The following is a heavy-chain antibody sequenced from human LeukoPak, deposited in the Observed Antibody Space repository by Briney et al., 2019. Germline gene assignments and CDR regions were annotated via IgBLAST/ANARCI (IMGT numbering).Heavy chain of an antibody. CDR1: GGSISSGDYY. V-gene: IGHV4-30-4*01. D-gene: IGHD3-3*01. Sequence: PSETLSLTCTVSGGSISSGDYYWSWIRQPPGKGLEWIGYIYYSGSTYYNPSLKSRVTISVDTSKNQFSLKLSSVTAADTAVYYCARGNFWSGYPYFDYWGQGTLVTVPS. CDR2: IYYSGST. CDR3: ARGNFWSGYPYFDY. J-gene: IGHJ4*02.